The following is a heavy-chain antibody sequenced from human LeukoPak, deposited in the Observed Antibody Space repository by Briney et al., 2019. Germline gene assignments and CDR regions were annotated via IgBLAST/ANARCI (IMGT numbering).Heavy chain of an antibody. D-gene: IGHD6-19*01. J-gene: IGHJ1*01. CDR2: INPNRRGT. CDR1: GYSLTDYY. Sequence: GSLRVSSKASGYSLTDYYMHWVRQAPRQGLECLGWINPNRRGTNYPQKFQGRVTMTRDTSISTAYMEVSRLRSDDTAVYYCARGAVAEQSEYFQYWGQGTLVTVSS. V-gene: IGHV1-2*02. CDR3: ARGAVAEQSEYFQY.